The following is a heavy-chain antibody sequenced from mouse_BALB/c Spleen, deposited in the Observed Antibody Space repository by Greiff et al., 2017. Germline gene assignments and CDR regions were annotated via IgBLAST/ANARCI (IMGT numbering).Heavy chain of an antibody. CDR2: ISSGSSTI. Sequence: EVMLVESGGGLVQPGGSRKLSCAASGFTFSSFGMHWVRQAPEKGLEWVAYISSGSSTIYYADTVKGRFTISRDNPKNTLFLQMTSLRSEDTAMYYCARGWLYAMDYWGQGTSVTVSS. D-gene: IGHD1-1*02. CDR3: ARGWLYAMDY. J-gene: IGHJ4*01. V-gene: IGHV5-17*02. CDR1: GFTFSSFG.